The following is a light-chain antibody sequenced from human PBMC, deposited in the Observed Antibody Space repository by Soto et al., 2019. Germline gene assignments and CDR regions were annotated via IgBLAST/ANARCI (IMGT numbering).Light chain of an antibody. CDR1: QSIITW. CDR2: DAS. Sequence: DIQMTQSPSTLSASVGDRVTITCRASQSIITWLAWYQQKPGNAPKLLMFDASTLESGVPSRFSGSGSVTEFTLTISSLQTDDCGTYYCQQYNDKWTFGQGTKV. J-gene: IGKJ1*01. V-gene: IGKV1-5*01. CDR3: QQYNDKWT.